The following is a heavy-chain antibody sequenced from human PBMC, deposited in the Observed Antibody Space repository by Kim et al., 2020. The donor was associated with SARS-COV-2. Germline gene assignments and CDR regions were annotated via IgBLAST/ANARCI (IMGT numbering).Heavy chain of an antibody. J-gene: IGHJ5*02. V-gene: IGHV4-59*01. CDR3: AREKGYCSSTSCSDWFDP. D-gene: IGHD2-2*01. Sequence: KSRVTISVDTSKNQFSLKLSSVTAADTAVYYCAREKGYCSSTSCSDWFDPWGQGTLVTVSS.